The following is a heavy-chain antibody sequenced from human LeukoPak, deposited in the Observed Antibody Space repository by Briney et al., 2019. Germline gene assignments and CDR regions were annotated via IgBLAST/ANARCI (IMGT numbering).Heavy chain of an antibody. CDR3: AASTFSSSEDYYGMDV. CDR1: GFTFTSSA. CDR2: IVVGSGNT. V-gene: IGHV1-58*01. Sequence: ASVRVSCKASGFTFTSSAVQWVRQARGQRLERIGWIVVGSGNTNYAQKFQERVTITRGMSTSTAYMELSSLRSEDTAVYYCAASTFSSSEDYYGMDVWGQGTTVTVSS. J-gene: IGHJ6*02. D-gene: IGHD6-6*01.